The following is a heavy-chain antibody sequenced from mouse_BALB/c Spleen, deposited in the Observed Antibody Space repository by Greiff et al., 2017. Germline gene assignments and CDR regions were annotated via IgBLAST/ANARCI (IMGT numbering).Heavy chain of an antibody. CDR1: GYTFTSYT. V-gene: IGHV1-4*01. CDR2: INPSSGYT. J-gene: IGHJ2*01. D-gene: IGHD1-1*01. CDR3: AREGTTVVAGDFDY. Sequence: QVQLQQSGAELARPGASVKMSCKASGYTFTSYTMHWVKQRPGQGLEWIGYINPSSGYTNYNQKFKDKATLTADKSSSTAYMQLSSLTSEDSAVYYWAREGTTVVAGDFDYWGQGTTLTVSS.